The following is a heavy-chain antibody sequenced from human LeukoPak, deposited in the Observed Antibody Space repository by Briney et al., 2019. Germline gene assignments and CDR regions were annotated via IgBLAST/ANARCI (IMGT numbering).Heavy chain of an antibody. CDR1: GFTFSSYG. D-gene: IGHD6-6*01. Sequence: QPGRSLRLSCAASGFTFSSYGMHWVRQAPGKGLEWVAVISYDGSNKYYADSVKGRFTISRDNSKNTLYLQMNSLRAEDTAVYYCAKAEARSYFDYWGQGTLVTVSS. CDR2: ISYDGSNK. J-gene: IGHJ4*02. CDR3: AKAEARSYFDY. V-gene: IGHV3-30*18.